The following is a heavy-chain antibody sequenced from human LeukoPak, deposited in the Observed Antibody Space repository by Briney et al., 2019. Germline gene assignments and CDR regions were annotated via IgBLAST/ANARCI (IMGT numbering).Heavy chain of an antibody. CDR2: INDIGAGT. CDR1: GFSFSTYA. V-gene: IGHV3-23*01. Sequence: GGSLRLSCAASGFSFSTYAMTWVRQAPGRGLEWVSSINDIGAGTYYADSVKGRFTISRDNSRTTLYLQMNSLTAEDAGVYYCAKWRHCIGGSCSSHYFDYWGQGTLVTVSS. J-gene: IGHJ4*02. CDR3: AKWRHCIGGSCSSHYFDY. D-gene: IGHD2-15*01.